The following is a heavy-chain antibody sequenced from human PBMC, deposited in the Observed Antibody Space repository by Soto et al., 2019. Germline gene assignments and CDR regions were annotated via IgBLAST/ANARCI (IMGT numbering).Heavy chain of an antibody. CDR2: ISAYNGNT. V-gene: IGHV1-18*01. CDR3: ARYAGVDTIFGVVIEPAILDY. J-gene: IGHJ4*02. D-gene: IGHD3-3*01. Sequence: ASVKVSCKASGYTFTSYGISWVRQAPGQGLEWMGWISAYNGNTNYAQKLQGRVTMTTDTSTSTAYMELRSLRSDDTAVYYCARYAGVDTIFGVVIEPAILDYWGQGTLVTVSS. CDR1: GYTFTSYG.